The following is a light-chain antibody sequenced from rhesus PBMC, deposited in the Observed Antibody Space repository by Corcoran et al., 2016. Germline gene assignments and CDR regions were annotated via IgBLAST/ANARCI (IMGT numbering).Light chain of an antibody. CDR3: QQHDTSPWT. J-gene: IGKJ1*01. CDR2: KAS. CDR1: QVNSKG. V-gene: IGKV1-69*01. Sequence: DIQMTQSPSSLSGSVGDRVTITCRASQVNSKGLAWYQQKTGKAPKLLIYKASNLETGVPSRLSGSGSGTDFTLTISSLQPEDIATYYCQQHDTSPWTFGQETKVEI.